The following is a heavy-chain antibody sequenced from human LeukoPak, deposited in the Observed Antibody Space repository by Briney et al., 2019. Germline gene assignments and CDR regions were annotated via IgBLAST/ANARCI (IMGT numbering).Heavy chain of an antibody. D-gene: IGHD6-13*01. Sequence: ASVKVSCKASGYTFTTSYIHWVRQAPGQGLEWMGIINPTGGSTNYAQQFQGRVTMTRDTSTRTVFMELNSLRSEDTAVEYCARYSSTWYWGQGTLVTVSS. V-gene: IGHV1-46*01. J-gene: IGHJ4*02. CDR3: ARYSSTWY. CDR1: GYTFTTSY. CDR2: INPTGGST.